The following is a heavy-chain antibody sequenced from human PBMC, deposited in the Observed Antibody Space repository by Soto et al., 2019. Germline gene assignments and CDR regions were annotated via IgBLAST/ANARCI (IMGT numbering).Heavy chain of an antibody. CDR2: IKQDGSEK. D-gene: IGHD4-17*01. Sequence: GGSLRLSCAASGFTFSSYWMSWVRQAPGKGLEWVANIKQDGSEKYYVDSVKGRFTISRDNAKNSLYLQMNSLRAEDTAVYYCARGDYGDPPYYFDYWGQGTLVTVSS. CDR1: GFTFSSYW. CDR3: ARGDYGDPPYYFDY. V-gene: IGHV3-7*01. J-gene: IGHJ4*02.